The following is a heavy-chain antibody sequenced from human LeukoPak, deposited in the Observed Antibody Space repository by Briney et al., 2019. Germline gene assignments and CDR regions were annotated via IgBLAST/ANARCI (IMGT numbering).Heavy chain of an antibody. Sequence: PGGSLRLSCAASGFTFSSYSMNWVRKAPGKRLEWVSSISSSSSYIYYADSVKGRFTLSRDNAKNSLYLQMNSLRAEDTAVYYCARDPRQGTMVRGVIIRCMDVWGKGTPITVSS. CDR1: GFTFSSYS. V-gene: IGHV3-21*01. CDR2: ISSSSSYI. CDR3: ARDPRQGTMVRGVIIRCMDV. D-gene: IGHD3-10*01. J-gene: IGHJ6*03.